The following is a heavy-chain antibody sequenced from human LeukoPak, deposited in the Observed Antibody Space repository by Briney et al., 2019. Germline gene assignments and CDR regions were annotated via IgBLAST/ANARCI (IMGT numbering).Heavy chain of an antibody. J-gene: IGHJ4*02. CDR2: INHSGST. CDR1: VGSFSGYY. V-gene: IGHV4-34*01. D-gene: IGHD3-22*01. Sequence: ETSETLSLTCAVYVGSFSGYYWSWIRQPPGKGLEWIGEINHSGSTNYNPSLKSRVTISVDTSKNQFSLKLSSVTAADTAVYYCASSTNYYDSSGYYFFDYWGQGTLVTVSS. CDR3: ASSTNYYDSSGYYFFDY.